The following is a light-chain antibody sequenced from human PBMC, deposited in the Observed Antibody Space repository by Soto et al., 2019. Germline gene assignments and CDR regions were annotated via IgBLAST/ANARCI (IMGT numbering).Light chain of an antibody. CDR3: QQRNSWPRT. V-gene: IGKV3-11*01. CDR1: QTVGSP. J-gene: IGKJ1*01. CDR2: DTS. Sequence: EIVLTQSQATLSLSPGETATLFCRASQTVGSPLAWYQQKRGQAPRLLIYDTSKRATGIPARFSGSGSGTDFTLTISSLEPEDFAVYYCQQRNSWPRTFGQGTKVEIK.